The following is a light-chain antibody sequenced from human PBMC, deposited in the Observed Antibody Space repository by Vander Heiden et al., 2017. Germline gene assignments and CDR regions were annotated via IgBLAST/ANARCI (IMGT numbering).Light chain of an antibody. CDR3: QQYYTTPHT. CDR2: WAS. J-gene: IGKJ2*01. Sequence: DIVMTQSPDSLAVSLGERATINCKSSQSVLHSSNNKNYLAWYQQKPGQPPKLLIYWASTRESGVPDRFSGSGSGTDFTLAIGSLQAEDVAVYYCQQYYTTPHTFGQGTKLEIK. CDR1: QSVLHSSNNKNY. V-gene: IGKV4-1*01.